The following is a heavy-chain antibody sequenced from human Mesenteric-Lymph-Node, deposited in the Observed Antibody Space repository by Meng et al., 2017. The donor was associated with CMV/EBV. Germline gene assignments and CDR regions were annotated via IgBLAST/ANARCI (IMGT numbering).Heavy chain of an antibody. CDR2: ISAHNGNT. CDR1: GYTFTNYDG. CDR3: ARDTGPASVDYYYYYGMDV. V-gene: IGHV1-18*01. D-gene: IGHD4-23*01. Sequence: ASVQVSCKASGYTFTNYDGFSWVRQAPGQGLEWMGWISAHNGNTDYAQNLQGRVTITTDTSTSTTYMEVRSLRSDDTAVYYCARDTGPASVDYYYYYGMDVWGQGTTVTVSS. J-gene: IGHJ6*02.